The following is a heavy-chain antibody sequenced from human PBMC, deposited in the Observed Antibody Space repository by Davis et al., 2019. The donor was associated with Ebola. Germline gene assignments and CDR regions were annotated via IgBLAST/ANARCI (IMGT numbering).Heavy chain of an antibody. CDR1: GFTFSSYA. J-gene: IGHJ4*02. CDR3: ARGASDDDFSTGPPDY. Sequence: PGGSLRLSCAASGFTFSSYAMHWVRQAPGKGLEYVSTISSNGVSAYYANSVKGRFTISRDNSKNTLYLQMGSLRAEDLAVYYCARGASDDDFSTGPPDYWGQGTLVIVSS. D-gene: IGHD3/OR15-3a*01. V-gene: IGHV3-64*01. CDR2: ISSNGVSA.